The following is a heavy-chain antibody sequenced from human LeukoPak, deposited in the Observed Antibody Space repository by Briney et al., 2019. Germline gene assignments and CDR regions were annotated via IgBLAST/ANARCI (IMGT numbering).Heavy chain of an antibody. CDR1: GYTLTELS. J-gene: IGHJ5*02. D-gene: IGHD2-15*01. Sequence: ASVKVSCKVSGYTLTELSMHWVRQAPGKGLEWMGGFDPEDGETIYAQKFQGRVTMTEDTSTDTAYMELSSLRSEDTAVYYCARGGKWWSKDWFDPWGQGTLVTVSS. CDR3: ARGGKWWSKDWFDP. V-gene: IGHV1-24*01. CDR2: FDPEDGET.